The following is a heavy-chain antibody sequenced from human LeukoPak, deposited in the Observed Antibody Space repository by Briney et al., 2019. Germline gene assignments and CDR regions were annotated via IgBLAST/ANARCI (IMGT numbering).Heavy chain of an antibody. CDR2: MNPNSGNT. D-gene: IGHD2-15*01. V-gene: IGHV1-8*01. Sequence: GASVKVSCTASGYTFTSYDINWGRQATGQGLEWMGCMNPNSGNTGYAQKFQGGVTMTRNTSISTAYMELSSLRSEDTAVYYCARTIVVRYYYYYGMDVWGQGTTVTVSS. CDR1: GYTFTSYD. CDR3: ARTIVVRYYYYYGMDV. J-gene: IGHJ6*02.